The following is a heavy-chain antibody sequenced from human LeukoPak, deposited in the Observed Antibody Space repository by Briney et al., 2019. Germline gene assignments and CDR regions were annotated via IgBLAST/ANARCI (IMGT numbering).Heavy chain of an antibody. CDR2: INTDGSST. J-gene: IGHJ5*02. V-gene: IGHV3-74*01. CDR1: GFAFSSDW. Sequence: GGSLRLSCAASGFAFSSDWMHWVRQTPGEGLAWVAHINTDGSSTNYVDSVKGRFTISRDNARNTVYLQMSSLRAEDTAIYYCTRDNGGVDIWGQGALVTVSS. D-gene: IGHD6-25*01. CDR3: TRDNGGVDI.